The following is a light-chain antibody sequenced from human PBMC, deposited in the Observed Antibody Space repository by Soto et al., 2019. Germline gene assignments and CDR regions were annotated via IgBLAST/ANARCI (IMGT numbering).Light chain of an antibody. Sequence: QSVLTQPPSASGTPGPRVTISCSGSSSNIGSNYVYWYQQLPGTAPKLLIYRNNQRPSGVPDRFSGSKSGTSASLAISGLRSEDEADYYCAAWDDSLSVFFGGGTKLTVL. J-gene: IGLJ2*01. CDR2: RNN. CDR3: AAWDDSLSVF. CDR1: SSNIGSNY. V-gene: IGLV1-47*01.